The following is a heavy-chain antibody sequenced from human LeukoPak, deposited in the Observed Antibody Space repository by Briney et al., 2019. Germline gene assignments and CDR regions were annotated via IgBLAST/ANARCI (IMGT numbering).Heavy chain of an antibody. CDR2: INPSGGST. CDR3: ARDNSVGETAWWFDP. Sequence: ASVKVSCKASGYTFTSYYMHWVRQAPGQGLEWMGIINPSGGSTSYAQKFQGRLTMTRDMFTSTDYMELTSLTSDDTAVYYCARDNSVGETAWWFDPWGQGTLVTVSS. CDR1: GYTFTSYY. D-gene: IGHD1-26*01. J-gene: IGHJ5*02. V-gene: IGHV1-46*01.